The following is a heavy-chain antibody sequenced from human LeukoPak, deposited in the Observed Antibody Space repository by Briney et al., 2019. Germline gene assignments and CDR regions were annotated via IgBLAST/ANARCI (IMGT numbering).Heavy chain of an antibody. CDR1: GFTFSSYS. V-gene: IGHV3-21*01. Sequence: GGSLRLSCAASGFTFSSYSMNWVRQAPGKGLEWVSSISSSSSYIYYADSVKGRFTISRDNAKDSLYLQMNSLRAEDTAVYYCARDPTSPIWFGELRDYYYGMDVWGQGTTVTVSS. CDR2: ISSSSSYI. J-gene: IGHJ6*02. D-gene: IGHD3-10*01. CDR3: ARDPTSPIWFGELRDYYYGMDV.